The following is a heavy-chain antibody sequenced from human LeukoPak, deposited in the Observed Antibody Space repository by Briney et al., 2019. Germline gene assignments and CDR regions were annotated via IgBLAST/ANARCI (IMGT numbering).Heavy chain of an antibody. CDR2: IYYRGSA. J-gene: IGHJ5*01. CDR3: ARLLHDWFDS. D-gene: IGHD4-11*01. Sequence: PPETLSLTCTVSGDSINSYYWSWIRQPPGKGLEWLGYIYYRGSANYNPSLKSRVTISIDTSKNQFSLKLTSVTAADTAVYYCARLLHDWFDSWGQGTLVTVSS. V-gene: IGHV4-59*08. CDR1: GDSINSYY.